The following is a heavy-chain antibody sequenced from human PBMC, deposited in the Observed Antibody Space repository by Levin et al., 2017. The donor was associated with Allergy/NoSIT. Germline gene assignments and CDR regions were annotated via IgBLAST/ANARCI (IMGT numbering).Heavy chain of an antibody. Sequence: SETLSLTCAVYGGSFSGYYWSWIRQPPGKGLEWIGEINHSGSTNYNPSLKSRVTISVDTSKNQFSLKLSSVTAADTAVYYCARQGYSYGSGFDYWGQGTLVTVSS. CDR1: GGSFSGYY. CDR2: INHSGST. D-gene: IGHD5-18*01. CDR3: ARQGYSYGSGFDY. V-gene: IGHV4-34*01. J-gene: IGHJ4*02.